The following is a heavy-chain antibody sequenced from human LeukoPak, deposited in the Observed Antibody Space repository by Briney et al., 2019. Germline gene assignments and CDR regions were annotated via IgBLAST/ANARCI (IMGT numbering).Heavy chain of an antibody. CDR1: GFTFNSYW. CDR2: INQGGSEK. Sequence: GGSLRLSCVVSGFTFNSYWMSWVRQAPGKGLEWVANINQGGSEKNYVDSVKGRFTISRDGAKSSLYLQMNSLRAEDTAVYYCAEGFDWLGNWGQGTLVTVSS. V-gene: IGHV3-7*05. CDR3: AEGFDWLGN. D-gene: IGHD3-9*01. J-gene: IGHJ4*02.